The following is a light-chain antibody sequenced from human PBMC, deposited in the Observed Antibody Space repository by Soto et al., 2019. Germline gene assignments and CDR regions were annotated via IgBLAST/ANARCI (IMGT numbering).Light chain of an antibody. CDR2: DAS. Sequence: DIVLPLSPSTQSVSPWQRGTLSSRASQGIGSTLAWYQQKPGQTPKLLIFDASTRATGVPARFSGGGSGTEFTLTINSLQSEDFAVYYCQRYNRWPISFGGGTKVDIK. J-gene: IGKJ4*01. CDR1: QGIGST. V-gene: IGKV3-15*01. CDR3: QRYNRWPIS.